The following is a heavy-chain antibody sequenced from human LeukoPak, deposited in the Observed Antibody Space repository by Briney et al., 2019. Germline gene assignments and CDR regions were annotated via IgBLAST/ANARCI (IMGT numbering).Heavy chain of an antibody. CDR3: AKGPQLLSPSDY. Sequence: GGSLRLSCAASGFTFSSYAMSWVRQAPGKGLELVSAISGSGGSTYYADSVKGRFTISRDNPKNTLYLQMNSLRAEDTAVYYCAKGPQLLSPSDYWGQGTLVTVSS. J-gene: IGHJ4*02. D-gene: IGHD2-2*01. CDR2: ISGSGGST. CDR1: GFTFSSYA. V-gene: IGHV3-23*01.